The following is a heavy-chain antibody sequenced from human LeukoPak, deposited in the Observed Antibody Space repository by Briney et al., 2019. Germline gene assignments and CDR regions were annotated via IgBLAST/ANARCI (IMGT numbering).Heavy chain of an antibody. V-gene: IGHV4-30-4*01. J-gene: IGHJ4*02. CDR3: ARIAVAGTGYYFDY. CDR1: GGSISSGDYY. CDR2: IYYSGST. Sequence: ASETLSLTCTVSGGSISSGDYYWSWIRQPPGKGLEWIGYIYYSGSTYYNPSLKSRVTISVDTSKNQFSLKLSSVTAADTAVYYCARIAVAGTGYYFDYWGQGTLVTVSS. D-gene: IGHD6-19*01.